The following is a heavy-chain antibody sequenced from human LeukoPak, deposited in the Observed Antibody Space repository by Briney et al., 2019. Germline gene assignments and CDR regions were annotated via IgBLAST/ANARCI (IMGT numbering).Heavy chain of an antibody. CDR2: ISSSSSYI. CDR1: GFTFSSYS. D-gene: IGHD2-2*01. CDR3: ARDVGCSSTSCYAIFDY. Sequence: GGSLRLSCAASGFTFSSYSMNWVGQAPGKGLEWVSSISSSSSYIYYADSVKGRFTISRDNAKNSLYLQMNSLRAEDTAVYYCARDVGCSSTSCYAIFDYWGQGTLVTVSS. V-gene: IGHV3-21*01. J-gene: IGHJ4*02.